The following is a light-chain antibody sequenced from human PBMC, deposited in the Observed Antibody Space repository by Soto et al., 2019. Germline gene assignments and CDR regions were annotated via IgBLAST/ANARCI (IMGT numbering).Light chain of an antibody. CDR3: QQYGSSPYT. Sequence: DIVLTQSPGTLSLSPGERATLSCPASQSVTINYLAWYQQKPDQAPRLLMYGASNRATGIPYRFSGSGSGTDFTLSISRLEPADFAMYYCQQYGSSPYTFGQGTKLEIK. CDR1: QSVTINY. CDR2: GAS. J-gene: IGKJ2*01. V-gene: IGKV3-20*01.